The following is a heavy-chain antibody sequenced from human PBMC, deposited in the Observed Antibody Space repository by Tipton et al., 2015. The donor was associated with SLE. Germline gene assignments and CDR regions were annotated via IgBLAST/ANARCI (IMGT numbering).Heavy chain of an antibody. D-gene: IGHD6-19*01. J-gene: IGHJ4*02. CDR3: AKGDSSGWSSFHY. V-gene: IGHV3-33*08. Sequence: SLRLSCAASSFTFGNFAMHWVRQAPGKGLERVAVIWYDGSETYYADSVKGRFTISRDTSKNTLYLQMNSLRPEDTVVYYCAKGDSSGWSSFHYWGQGTLVTVSS. CDR2: IWYDGSET. CDR1: SFTFGNFA.